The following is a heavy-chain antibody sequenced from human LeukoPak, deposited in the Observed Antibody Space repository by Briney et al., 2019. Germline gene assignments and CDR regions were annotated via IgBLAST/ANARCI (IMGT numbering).Heavy chain of an antibody. J-gene: IGHJ4*02. CDR2: ISSSGSTI. D-gene: IGHD4-17*01. CDR3: ARGNGNYGDYFDY. V-gene: IGHV3-48*03. Sequence: PGGSLRLSCAASGFTFSSYEMNWVRQAPGKGLEWVSYISSSGSTIYYADSVKGRFTISRDNAKNSLYLPMNSLRAEDTAVYYCARGNGNYGDYFDYWGQGTLVTVSS. CDR1: GFTFSSYE.